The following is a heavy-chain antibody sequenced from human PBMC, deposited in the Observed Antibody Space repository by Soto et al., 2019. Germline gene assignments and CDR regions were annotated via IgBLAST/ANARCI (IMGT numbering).Heavy chain of an antibody. CDR2: IDPSDSYT. Sequence: GESLKISCKGSGCSCTSYWISWVRQMPGKGLEWMGRIDPSDSYTNYSPSFQGHVTISADKSISTAYLQWSSLKASDTAMYYCXRHAPLYSGSYHFDYWGQGTLVTVSS. D-gene: IGHD1-26*01. J-gene: IGHJ4*02. V-gene: IGHV5-10-1*01. CDR1: GCSCTSYW. CDR3: XRHAPLYSGSYHFDY.